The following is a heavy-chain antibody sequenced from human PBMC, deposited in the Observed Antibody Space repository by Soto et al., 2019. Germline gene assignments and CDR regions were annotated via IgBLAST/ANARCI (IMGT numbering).Heavy chain of an antibody. CDR3: ARDNILGILYGGMDV. D-gene: IGHD3-3*01. Sequence: SETLSLTCTVSGGSMSEYFWSWIRQSPGKGLEWIGYIYYSGSTYYNPSLKSRVTISVDTSKNQFSLKLSSVTAADTAVYYCARDNILGILYGGMDVWGQGTTVTVSS. CDR1: GGSMSEYF. V-gene: IGHV4-59*12. J-gene: IGHJ6*02. CDR2: IYYSGST.